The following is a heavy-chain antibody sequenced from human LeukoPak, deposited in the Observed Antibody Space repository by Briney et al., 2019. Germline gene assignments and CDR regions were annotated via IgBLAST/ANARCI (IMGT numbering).Heavy chain of an antibody. J-gene: IGHJ4*02. Sequence: QPAGSLRLSCAASGFTFDDYAMHWVRQAPGKGLEWVSLISGDGGSTYYADSVKGRFTISRDNSKNSLYLQMNSLRTEDTALYYCAKDSGAYCSGGSCLDFDYWGQGTLVTVSS. CDR2: ISGDGGST. CDR3: AKDSGAYCSGGSCLDFDY. CDR1: GFTFDDYA. D-gene: IGHD2-15*01. V-gene: IGHV3-43*02.